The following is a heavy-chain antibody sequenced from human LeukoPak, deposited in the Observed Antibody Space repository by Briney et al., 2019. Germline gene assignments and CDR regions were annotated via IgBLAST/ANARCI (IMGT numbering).Heavy chain of an antibody. V-gene: IGHV3-48*03. J-gene: IGHJ4*02. CDR1: GFTFSNYE. CDR3: AKDRETTASGTFDY. CDR2: ISSSGRTI. Sequence: GGSLRLSCAASGFTFSNYEMNWVRQAPGKGLEWVSYISSSGRTIYYADSVKGRFTISRDNAKISLYLQMSSLRADDTAVYYCAKDRETTASGTFDYWGQGALVTVSS. D-gene: IGHD6-13*01.